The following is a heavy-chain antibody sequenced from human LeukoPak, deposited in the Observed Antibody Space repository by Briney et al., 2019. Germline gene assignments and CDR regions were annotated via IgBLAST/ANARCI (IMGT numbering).Heavy chain of an antibody. CDR1: GYSFTSYW. D-gene: IGHD1-26*01. CDR3: ARPSGSYYYYYGMDV. Sequence: GESLKISCKGSGYSFTSYWIGWVRQMPGKGLEWMAIIYPGVSDTRYSPSFQGQVTISADKSISTAYLQWSSLKASDTAMYYCARPSGSYYYYYGMDVWGQGTTVTVSS. J-gene: IGHJ6*02. V-gene: IGHV5-51*01. CDR2: IYPGVSDT.